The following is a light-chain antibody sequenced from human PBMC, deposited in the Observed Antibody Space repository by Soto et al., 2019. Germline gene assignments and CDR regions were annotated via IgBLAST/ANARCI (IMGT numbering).Light chain of an antibody. V-gene: IGKV4-1*01. J-gene: IGKJ2*01. CDR2: WAS. CDR1: QSVLYSSNNKNY. Sequence: DIVMTKSPDSLAVSLGERATINCKSSQSVLYSSNNKNYLAWYQQKPGQPPKLLIYWASTRESGVPDRFSGRGSGTDFPLTISSLLAEDVAVYYCQQYYSTSLYTFGQGTKLEIK. CDR3: QQYYSTSLYT.